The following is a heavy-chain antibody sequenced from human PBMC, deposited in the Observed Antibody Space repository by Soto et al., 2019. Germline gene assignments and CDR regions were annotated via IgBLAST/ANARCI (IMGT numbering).Heavy chain of an antibody. Sequence: PSETLSLTCTVSGGSISSSSYYWGWIRQPPGKGLEWIGSIYYSGSTYYNPSLKSRVTISVDTSKNQFSLKLSSVTAADTAVYYCARAGYKRDYYYYYGMDVWGQGTTVTVSS. V-gene: IGHV4-39*01. D-gene: IGHD5-12*01. CDR3: ARAGYKRDYYYYYGMDV. CDR1: GGSISSSSYY. J-gene: IGHJ6*02. CDR2: IYYSGST.